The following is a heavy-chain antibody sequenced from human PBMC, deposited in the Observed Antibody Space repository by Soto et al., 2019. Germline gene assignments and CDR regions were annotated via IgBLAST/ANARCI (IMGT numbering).Heavy chain of an antibody. CDR3: ARHGPIAAAGTVFDY. D-gene: IGHD6-13*01. J-gene: IGHJ4*02. CDR2: IYYSGST. CDR1: GGSISSYY. Sequence: SETRSLTCTVSGGSISSYYWSWIRQPPGKGLEWIGYIYYSGSTNYNPSLKSRVTISVDTSKNQFSLRLSSVTAADTAVYYCARHGPIAAAGTVFDYWGQGTLVTVSS. V-gene: IGHV4-59*08.